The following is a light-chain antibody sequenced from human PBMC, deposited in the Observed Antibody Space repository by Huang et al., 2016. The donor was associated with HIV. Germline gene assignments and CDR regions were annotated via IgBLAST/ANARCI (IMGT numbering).Light chain of an antibody. Sequence: DIQMTQSPSSLSASVGDRVTITCRASQIISSYLNWYQQKPGKAPKLLIYAASSLQSGVPSRFSGSGSGTDFTLTISSLQPEDFATYYCQQSYSTPPTFGQGTKVEIK. CDR1: QIISSY. CDR3: QQSYSTPPT. J-gene: IGKJ1*01. V-gene: IGKV1-39*01. CDR2: AAS.